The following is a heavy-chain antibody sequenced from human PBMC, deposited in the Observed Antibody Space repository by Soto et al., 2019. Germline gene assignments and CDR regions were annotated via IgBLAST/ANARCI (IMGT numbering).Heavy chain of an antibody. CDR2: ISPGGSEE. V-gene: IGHV3-7*01. D-gene: IGHD1-26*01. Sequence: EVQLVDSGGGLVQPGGSLRLSCTASGFSFSTFWMSWVRQAPGKGLEWVANISPGGSEEYYVDSVKGRFTISRDNAKNSLYLQMNSLKAEDTAMYYCAGDIVRPGICFDDWGEGALVSVSS. J-gene: IGHJ4*02. CDR3: AGDIVRPGICFDD. CDR1: GFSFSTFW.